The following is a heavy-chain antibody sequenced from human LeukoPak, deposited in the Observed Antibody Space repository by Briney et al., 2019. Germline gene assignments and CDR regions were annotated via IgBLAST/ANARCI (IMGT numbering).Heavy chain of an antibody. Sequence: GSLRLSCAASGFTFSSYSMNWVRQAPGQGLEWLGEIKDGGFTNYNPSLKSRVTISGDTSKSHFSLKLTSVTAADTGLYYCTRGFSGVVADSWGQGTLVTVS. CDR2: IKDGGFT. CDR1: GFTFSSYS. V-gene: IGHV4-34*01. CDR3: TRGFSGVVADS. J-gene: IGHJ4*02. D-gene: IGHD3-10*01.